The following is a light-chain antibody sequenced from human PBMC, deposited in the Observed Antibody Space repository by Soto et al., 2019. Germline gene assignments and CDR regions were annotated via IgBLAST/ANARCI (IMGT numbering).Light chain of an antibody. CDR1: QSVSRN. J-gene: IGKJ2*01. V-gene: IGKV3-15*01. CDR2: GAS. Sequence: EVVLTQSPATLSVSPGDRATLSCRASQSVSRNLAWYQQKPGQAPRLLIYGASTRATGVPARFSGSGSATEFTLSISSLQSEDFAVYYCQQYGDWPPVTFGQGTKLEI. CDR3: QQYGDWPPVT.